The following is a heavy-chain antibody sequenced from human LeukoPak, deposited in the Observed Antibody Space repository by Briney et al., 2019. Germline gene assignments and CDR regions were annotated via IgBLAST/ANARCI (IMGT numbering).Heavy chain of an antibody. CDR3: AKDRYSYAFEYFDS. J-gene: IGHJ4*02. CDR2: ISYDGSNK. V-gene: IGHV3-30*18. CDR1: GFTFSSYG. D-gene: IGHD5-18*01. Sequence: TGGSLRLSCAVSGFTFSSYGMHWVRQAPGKGLEWVAVISYDGSNKYYADSVKGRFTISRDNSKNTLYLQMNSLRAEDTAVYYCAKDRYSYAFEYFDSWGQGTLVTVSS.